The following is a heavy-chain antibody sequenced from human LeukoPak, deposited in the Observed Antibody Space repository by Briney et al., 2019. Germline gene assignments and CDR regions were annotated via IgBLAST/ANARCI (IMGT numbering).Heavy chain of an antibody. CDR3: ANLHYVSSGSNFDY. CDR1: ADSISSHY. D-gene: IGHD3-22*01. CDR2: IHYSGTT. J-gene: IGHJ4*02. V-gene: IGHV4-59*11. Sequence: PSETLSLTCTVSADSISSHYCSWIRQPPGKGMEWIGYIHYSGTTNYNPSLKSRVTISVDTSKKQFSLKLKSVTAADTAVYYCANLHYVSSGSNFDYWGQGTLVTVSS.